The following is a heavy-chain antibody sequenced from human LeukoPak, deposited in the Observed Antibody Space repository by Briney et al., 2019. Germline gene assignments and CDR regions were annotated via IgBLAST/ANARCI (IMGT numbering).Heavy chain of an antibody. Sequence: ASVKVSCKASGYTSSNYCIHWLRQAPGQGFEWMGIFNPTYSIPTYAPTFEGRVTMTSDMSTSTFYMDLSTLRTEDTAVYFCAKDPRNILTGDFDDFDIWGQGTMVIVSS. V-gene: IGHV1-46*01. CDR2: FNPTYSIP. CDR3: AKDPRNILTGDFDDFDI. J-gene: IGHJ3*02. CDR1: GYTSSNYC. D-gene: IGHD3-9*01.